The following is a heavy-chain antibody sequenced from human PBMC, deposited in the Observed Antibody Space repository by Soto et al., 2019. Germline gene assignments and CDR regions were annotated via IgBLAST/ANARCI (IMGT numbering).Heavy chain of an antibody. CDR1: GYTFTNYD. V-gene: IGHV1-18*01. J-gene: IGHJ4*02. CDR2: ISAYNGNT. D-gene: IGHD3-10*01. Sequence: QVQLVQSGTELKKPGASVKVSCKTSGYTFTNYDINWVRQAPGQGLEWMGWISAYNGNTKYAQRFQGRVTMTSDTSTSTVYMDMTSLTSDETAIYYCARSSGGEFDYWGQRTLVTVS. CDR3: ARSSGGEFDY.